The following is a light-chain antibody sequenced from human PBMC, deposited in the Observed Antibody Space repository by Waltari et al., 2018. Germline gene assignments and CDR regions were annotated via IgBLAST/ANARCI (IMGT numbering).Light chain of an antibody. CDR3: CSYAGDYVWV. Sequence: QSALTQPATVSGSPGQSVTISCTGASSDIGRYDIVSLYQQHPGNAPKLVISDVSKRPAGVSDRFSGSKSGGTASLTISGLQFEDEADYYCCSYAGDYVWVFGGGTRLTVL. J-gene: IGLJ3*02. CDR2: DVS. CDR1: SSDIGRYDI. V-gene: IGLV2-23*02.